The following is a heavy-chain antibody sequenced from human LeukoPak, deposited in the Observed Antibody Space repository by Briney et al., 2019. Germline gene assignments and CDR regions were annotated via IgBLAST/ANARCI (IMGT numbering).Heavy chain of an antibody. CDR3: ARGSYCSGGSCYRYASDI. CDR1: GFTFSSYA. CDR2: ISSNGGST. D-gene: IGHD2-15*01. Sequence: PGGSLRLSCSASGFTFSSYAMHWVRQAPGKGLEYVSAISSNGGSTYYADSVKGRFTISRDNSKNTLYLQMSSLRAEDTAVYYCARGSYCSGGSCYRYASDIWGQGTMVTVSS. J-gene: IGHJ3*02. V-gene: IGHV3-64D*06.